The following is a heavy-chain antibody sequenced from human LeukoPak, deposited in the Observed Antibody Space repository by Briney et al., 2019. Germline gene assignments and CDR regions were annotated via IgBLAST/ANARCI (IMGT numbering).Heavy chain of an antibody. V-gene: IGHV3-30*18. CDR3: AKPETTVTYALYFDY. J-gene: IGHJ4*02. CDR2: ISYDGSNK. D-gene: IGHD4-17*01. Sequence: GGSLRLSCAASGFTFSSYGMHWVRQAPGKGLEWVAVISYDGSNKYYADSVKGRFTISRDNSKNTLYLQMNSLRAEDTAVYYCAKPETTVTYALYFDYWGQGTLVTVSS. CDR1: GFTFSSYG.